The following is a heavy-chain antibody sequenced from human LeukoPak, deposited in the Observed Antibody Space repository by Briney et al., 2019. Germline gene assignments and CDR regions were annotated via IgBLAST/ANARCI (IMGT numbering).Heavy chain of an antibody. J-gene: IGHJ6*03. CDR1: GGSISTSSYY. CDR2: IFYSGST. CDR3: ARGGDWNYLRAYYMDV. D-gene: IGHD1-7*01. Sequence: SETLSLTCTVSGGSISTSSYYWGWVRQPPGKGLGWIGNIFYSGSTYYSPSLKSRVTISVDTSKNQFSLKLSSVTAADTAVYYCARGGDWNYLRAYYMDVWGKGTTVTVSS. V-gene: IGHV4-39*07.